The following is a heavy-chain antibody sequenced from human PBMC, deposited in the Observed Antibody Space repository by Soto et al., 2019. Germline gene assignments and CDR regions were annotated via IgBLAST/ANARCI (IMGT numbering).Heavy chain of an antibody. CDR1: GFTFSSYS. J-gene: IGHJ6*02. Sequence: GGSLRLSCAASGFTFSSYSMNWVRQAPGKGLEWVSYISSSSSTIYYADSVKGRFTISRDNAKNSLYLQMNSLRDEDTAVYYCARDKQDFWSGHYMDYYYGMDVWGQGTTVTVSS. CDR2: ISSSSSTI. D-gene: IGHD3-3*01. CDR3: ARDKQDFWSGHYMDYYYGMDV. V-gene: IGHV3-48*02.